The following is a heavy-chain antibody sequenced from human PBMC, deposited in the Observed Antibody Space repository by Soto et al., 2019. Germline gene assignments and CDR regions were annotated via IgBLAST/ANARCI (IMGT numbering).Heavy chain of an antibody. V-gene: IGHV3-23*01. CDR2: ISGSGGST. Sequence: GGSLRLSCAASGFTFSSYAMSWVRQAPGKGLEWVSAISGSGGSTYYADSVKGRFTISRDNSKNTLYLQMNSLRAEDTAVYYCAKTYSSSWHDYYYYYGMDVWGQGTTVTVSS. CDR1: GFTFSSYA. CDR3: AKTYSSSWHDYYYYYGMDV. J-gene: IGHJ6*02. D-gene: IGHD6-13*01.